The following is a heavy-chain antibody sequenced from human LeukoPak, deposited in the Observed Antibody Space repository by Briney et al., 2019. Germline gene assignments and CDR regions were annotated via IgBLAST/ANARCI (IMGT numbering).Heavy chain of an antibody. Sequence: SETLSLTCTVSGGSISSGSYYWSWIRQPAGKGLEWIGRIYTSGSTNYNPSLKSRITISVDTSKNQFSLKLSSVTAADTAVYYCARDSCTNGVCYASWFDPWGQGTLVTVSS. D-gene: IGHD2-8*01. CDR1: GGSISSGSYY. CDR2: IYTSGST. CDR3: ARDSCTNGVCYASWFDP. J-gene: IGHJ5*02. V-gene: IGHV4-61*02.